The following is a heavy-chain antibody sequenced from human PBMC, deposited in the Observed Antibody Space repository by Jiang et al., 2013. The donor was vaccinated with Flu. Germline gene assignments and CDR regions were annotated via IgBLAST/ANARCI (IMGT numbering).Heavy chain of an antibody. CDR2: IIPILGIA. CDR3: ARVNWNDGEVYYYYGMDV. Sequence: GAEVKKPGSSVKVSCKASGGTFSSYAISWVRQAPGQGLEWMGRIIPILGIANYAQKFQGRVTITADKSTSTAYMELSSLRSEDTAVYYCARVNWNDGEVYYYYGMDVWGQGTTVTVSS. V-gene: IGHV1-69*04. J-gene: IGHJ6*02. D-gene: IGHD1-1*01. CDR1: GGTFSSYA.